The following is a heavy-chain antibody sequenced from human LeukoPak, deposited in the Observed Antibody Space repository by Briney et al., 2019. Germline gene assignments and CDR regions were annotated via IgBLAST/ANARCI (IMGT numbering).Heavy chain of an antibody. CDR3: AKPDSYYYDSSGYYGY. Sequence: GGSLRLSCAASGFTVSSNYMSWVRQAPGKGLEWVSVIYSGGSTYYADSVKGRFTISRDNSKNTLYLQMNSLRAEDTAVYYCAKPDSYYYDSSGYYGYWGQGTLVTVSS. V-gene: IGHV3-53*01. CDR1: GFTVSSNY. D-gene: IGHD3-22*01. J-gene: IGHJ4*02. CDR2: IYSGGST.